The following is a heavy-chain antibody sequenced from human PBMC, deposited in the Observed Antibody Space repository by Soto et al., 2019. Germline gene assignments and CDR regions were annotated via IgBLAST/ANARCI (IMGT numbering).Heavy chain of an antibody. Sequence: GGSLRLSCAASGFTFSSYAMHWVRQAPGKGLEWVAVISYDGSNKYYADSVKGRFTISRDNSKNTLYLQMNSLRAEDTAVYYCAREVVPDYYDSSGYDWFDPWGQGTLVTVSS. CDR1: GFTFSSYA. V-gene: IGHV3-30-3*01. J-gene: IGHJ5*02. CDR3: AREVVPDYYDSSGYDWFDP. D-gene: IGHD3-22*01. CDR2: ISYDGSNK.